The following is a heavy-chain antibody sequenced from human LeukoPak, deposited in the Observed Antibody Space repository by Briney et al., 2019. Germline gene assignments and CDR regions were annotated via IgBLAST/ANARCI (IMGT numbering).Heavy chain of an antibody. J-gene: IGHJ3*02. CDR1: GYTFTNYG. Sequence: ASVNVSCKPSGYTFTNYGIRWVRQAPGLGLEWMGWISAYNGNTSYAQKAQGRVTMTTDTSTSTAYMELRSLRFDDTAVYYCARDQSVRLLQTSSTYFKHVFAIWGQGSMVTVSS. D-gene: IGHD6-13*01. CDR2: ISAYNGNT. CDR3: ARDQSVRLLQTSSTYFKHVFAI. V-gene: IGHV1-18*01.